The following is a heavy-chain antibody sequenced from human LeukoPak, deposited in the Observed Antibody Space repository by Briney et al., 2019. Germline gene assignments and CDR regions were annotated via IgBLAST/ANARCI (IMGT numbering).Heavy chain of an antibody. V-gene: IGHV1-8*03. CDR2: MNPTSSNT. J-gene: IGHJ5*02. D-gene: IGHD3-3*01. CDR3: ARGLYDFWSGYLISDWFDP. CDR1: GYTFTSYV. Sequence: ASVQDSCKASGYTFTSYVINWVRQPTGQGLDWMGWMNPTSSNTSYAQKFQGRVTITRNPSISTAYMELSSLRSEDTAVYYCARGLYDFWSGYLISDWFDPWGQGTLVTVSS.